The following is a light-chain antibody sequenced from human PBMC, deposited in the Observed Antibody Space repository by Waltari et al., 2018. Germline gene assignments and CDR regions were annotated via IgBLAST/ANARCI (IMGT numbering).Light chain of an antibody. V-gene: IGKV1-5*03. CDR1: QRINSW. Sequence: DIQMTQSPSTLSASVGDRVTITCRASQRINSWLAWYQQKPGKAPKLLIYKTSNLESGVPSRFSGSGTGTEFTLTLSSLQPDDFATYYCQQYDSLWTFGQGTKVEIK. CDR2: KTS. J-gene: IGKJ1*01. CDR3: QQYDSLWT.